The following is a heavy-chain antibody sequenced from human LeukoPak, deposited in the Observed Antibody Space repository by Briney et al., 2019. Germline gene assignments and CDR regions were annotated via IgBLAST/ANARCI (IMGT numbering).Heavy chain of an antibody. J-gene: IGHJ4*02. CDR2: ISASGGST. D-gene: IGHD6-13*01. Sequence: GGSLRLSCAASGFTFSNYAMSWVRQAPGKGLGWVSTISASGGSTYYADSVKGRFTISRDNSKNTLYLQMNSPRAEDTAVYYCAKNYDSSSWYFDYWGQGTLVTVSS. CDR3: AKNYDSSSWYFDY. V-gene: IGHV3-23*01. CDR1: GFTFSNYA.